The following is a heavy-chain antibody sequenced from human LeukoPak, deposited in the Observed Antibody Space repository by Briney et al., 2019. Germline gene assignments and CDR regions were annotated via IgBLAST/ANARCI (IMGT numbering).Heavy chain of an antibody. CDR2: ISSSSSYI. CDR3: ARATTYDILTGYFDY. V-gene: IGHV3-21*01. J-gene: IGHJ4*02. CDR1: GFTFSNYG. Sequence: GGSLRLSCAASGFTFSNYGMSWVRQAPGKGLEWVSSISSSSSYIYYAESVKGRFTMSRDNAKNSLYLQMNSLRAEDTAVYYCARATTYDILTGYFDYWGQGTLVTVSS. D-gene: IGHD3-9*01.